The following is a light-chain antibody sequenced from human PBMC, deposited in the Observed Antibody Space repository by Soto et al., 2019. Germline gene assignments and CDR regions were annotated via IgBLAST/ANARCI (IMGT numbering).Light chain of an antibody. V-gene: IGLV2-14*01. CDR3: SSYTSSSTVV. Sequence: QSVLTQPASVSGSPGQSITISCTGTSSDFGAYTSVSWYQQHPGEAPKLLIYEVTNRPSRVSNRFSRSKSGNTASLAISGLQAEDEADYYCSSYTSSSTVVFGGGTKVTVL. CDR2: EVT. CDR1: SSDFGAYTS. J-gene: IGLJ2*01.